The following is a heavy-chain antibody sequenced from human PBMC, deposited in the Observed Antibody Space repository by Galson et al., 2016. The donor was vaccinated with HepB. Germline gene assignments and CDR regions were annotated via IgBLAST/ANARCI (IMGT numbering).Heavy chain of an antibody. V-gene: IGHV4-59*01. D-gene: IGHD6-19*01. CDR3: ARDDSGGWYGFHYGMDV. CDR2: IYYSGRT. CDR1: GASISGYY. J-gene: IGHJ6*02. Sequence: SETLSLTCTVSGASISGYYLSWIRQPPGKGLEWIGYIYYSGRTNYNPSLKSRVTRSVDTSKNQFSLKLSSVTAADTAVYYCARDDSGGWYGFHYGMDVWGQGTTVTVSS.